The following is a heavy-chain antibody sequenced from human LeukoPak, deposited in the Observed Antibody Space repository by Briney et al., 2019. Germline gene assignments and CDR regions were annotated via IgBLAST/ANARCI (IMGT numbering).Heavy chain of an antibody. CDR2: INPNSGGT. CDR1: GYTFTDYY. V-gene: IGHV1-2*02. CDR3: TRDLVNTAMWELDY. J-gene: IGHJ4*02. D-gene: IGHD5-18*01. Sequence: ASVKVSCKASGYTFTDYYMQWVRQAPGQGLEWMGWINPNSGGTKYAQKFQGRVTMTRDTSISTAYMELSSLRSDDTAVYYCTRDLVNTAMWELDYWGQGTLVTVSS.